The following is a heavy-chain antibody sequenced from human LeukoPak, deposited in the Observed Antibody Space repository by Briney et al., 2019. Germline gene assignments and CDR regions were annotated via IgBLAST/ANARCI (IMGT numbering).Heavy chain of an antibody. Sequence: GGSLRLSCAASGFTFSSYSMNWVRQAPGKGLEWVSSISSSSSYIYYADSVKGRLTISRDNAKNSLYLQMNSLRAEDTALYYCAKVAYVRGMDVWGQGTTVTVSS. CDR3: AKVAYVRGMDV. V-gene: IGHV3-21*04. J-gene: IGHJ6*02. CDR2: ISSSSSYI. CDR1: GFTFSSYS. D-gene: IGHD2-8*01.